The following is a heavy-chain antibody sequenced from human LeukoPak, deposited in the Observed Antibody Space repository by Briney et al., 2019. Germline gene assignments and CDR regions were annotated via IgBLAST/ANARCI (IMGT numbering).Heavy chain of an antibody. D-gene: IGHD5-24*01. V-gene: IGHV1-8*01. J-gene: IGHJ4*02. Sequence: ASVKVSCKASGYTFTSYDINWVRQATGQGLEWMGWMNPNSGNTGYAQKFQGRVTMTRNTSISTAYMELSSLRSEDTAVYYCARGKARDGYYYPGIFDYWGQGTLVTVSS. CDR2: MNPNSGNT. CDR3: ARGKARDGYYYPGIFDY. CDR1: GYTFTSYD.